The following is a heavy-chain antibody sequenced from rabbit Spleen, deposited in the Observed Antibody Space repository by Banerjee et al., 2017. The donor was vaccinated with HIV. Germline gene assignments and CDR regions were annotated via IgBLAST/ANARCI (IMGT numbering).Heavy chain of an antibody. CDR3: ARGSATMTMVITGFYLSL. V-gene: IGHV1S40*01. Sequence: QSLEESGGDLVKPGASLTLTCKASGFDFTSTFYMCWVRQAPGKGLELIACIDTSSGNTAYATWAKGRFTISKTSSTTVTLQMTSLTAADTATYFCARGSATMTMVITGFYLSLWGQGTLVTVS. J-gene: IGHJ4*01. CDR2: IDTSSGNT. CDR1: GFDFTSTFY. D-gene: IGHD2-1*01.